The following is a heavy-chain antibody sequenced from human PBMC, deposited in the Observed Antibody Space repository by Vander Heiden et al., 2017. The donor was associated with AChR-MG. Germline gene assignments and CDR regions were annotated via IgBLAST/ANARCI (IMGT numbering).Heavy chain of an antibody. J-gene: IGHJ4*02. CDR2: ISSSSSTI. V-gene: IGHV3-48*02. D-gene: IGHD2-2*01. Sequence: EVQLVESGGGLVQPGGSLRLSCAASGFTFSGYSMNWVRQAQGKGLEWVSYISSSSSTIYYADSVKGRFTISRDNAKNSLYLQMNSLRDEDTAVYYCARDFRVPLLRGNFDYWGQGTLVTVSS. CDR1: GFTFSGYS. CDR3: ARDFRVPLLRGNFDY.